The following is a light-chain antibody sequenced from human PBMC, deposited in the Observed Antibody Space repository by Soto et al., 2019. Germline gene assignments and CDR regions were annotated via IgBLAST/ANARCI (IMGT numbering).Light chain of an antibody. CDR3: QHQRT. CDR2: KAS. Sequence: DIQMTQSPSTLSASVGDRVTITCRASQNVNNWLAWYQQKPGKAPNLLIYKASSLESGVPSRFSGSGSGTEFTLTISSLHPDDFATYYCQHQRTFGQGTKVAIK. J-gene: IGKJ1*01. V-gene: IGKV1-5*03. CDR1: QNVNNW.